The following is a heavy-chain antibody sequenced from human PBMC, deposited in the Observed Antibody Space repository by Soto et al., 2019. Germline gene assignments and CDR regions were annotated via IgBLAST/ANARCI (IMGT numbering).Heavy chain of an antibody. CDR3: ARDRSVALLEWYQSDTYGMDV. CDR1: GYSFSTYG. V-gene: IGHV1-18*01. D-gene: IGHD3-3*01. CDR2: ISTSNGYT. J-gene: IGHJ6*02. Sequence: QVQLVQSAGEVKEPGASLKVACKASGYSFSTYGISWVRQAPGQGLEWMGWISTSNGYTNYAQKYQGRVSMTTDNSTNTAYMEARSMRSYDTACYFCARDRSVALLEWYQSDTYGMDVWGQGTSVTVSS.